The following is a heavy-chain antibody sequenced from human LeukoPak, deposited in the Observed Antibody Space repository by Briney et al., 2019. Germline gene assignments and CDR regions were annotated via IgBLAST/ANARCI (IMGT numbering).Heavy chain of an antibody. D-gene: IGHD6-19*01. CDR3: ARVPDAVAGTWGDYHS. CDR2: IIPILGIA. J-gene: IGHJ3*01. CDR1: GGTFSSYA. Sequence: GASVKVSCKASGGTFSSYAISWVRQAPGQGLEWMGRIIPILGIANYAQKFQGRVTITADKSTSTAYMELSSLRSEDTAVYYCARVPDAVAGTWGDYHSWGQGTMVTVSS. V-gene: IGHV1-69*04.